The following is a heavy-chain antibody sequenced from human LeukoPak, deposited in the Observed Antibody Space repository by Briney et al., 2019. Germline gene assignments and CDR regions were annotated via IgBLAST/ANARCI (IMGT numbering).Heavy chain of an antibody. V-gene: IGHV3-21*01. CDR2: ISSSSSYI. Sequence: GGSLRLSCAASGFTFSSYSMNWVRQAPGKGLEWVSSISSSSSYIYYADSVKGRFTISRDNAKNSLYLQMNSLRAEDTAVYYCARDNGHHYDILPGYSMLYYYYGMDVWGQGTTVTVSS. D-gene: IGHD3-9*01. CDR3: ARDNGHHYDILPGYSMLYYYYGMDV. J-gene: IGHJ6*02. CDR1: GFTFSSYS.